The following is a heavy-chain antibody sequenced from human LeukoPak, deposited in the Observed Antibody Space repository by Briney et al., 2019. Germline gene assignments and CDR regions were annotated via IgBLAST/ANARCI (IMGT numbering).Heavy chain of an antibody. V-gene: IGHV1-69*04. CDR2: IIPILGIA. CDR1: GGTFSSYA. CDR3: ARGAERAPDAFDI. J-gene: IGHJ3*02. Sequence: GASVKVSCKASGGTFSSYAISWVRQAPAQGLEWMGRIIPILGIANYAQKFQGRVTITADKSTSTAYMELSSLRSEDTAVYYCARGAERAPDAFDIWGQGTMVTVSS.